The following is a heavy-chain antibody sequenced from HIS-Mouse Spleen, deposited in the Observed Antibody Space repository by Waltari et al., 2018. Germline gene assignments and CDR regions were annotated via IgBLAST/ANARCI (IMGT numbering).Heavy chain of an antibody. J-gene: IGHJ2*01. CDR2: IYYSGST. D-gene: IGHD6-13*01. CDR3: AREIPYSSSWYDWYFDL. CDR1: GGSISSSSYY. Sequence: QLQLHESGPGLVKPSETLSLTCTVSGGSISSSSYYWGWIRQPPGKGLEWIGSIYYSGSTYSNPSLNRRVTISVDTSKNQFSLKLSSVTAADTAVYYCAREIPYSSSWYDWYFDLWGRGTLVTVSS. V-gene: IGHV4-39*07.